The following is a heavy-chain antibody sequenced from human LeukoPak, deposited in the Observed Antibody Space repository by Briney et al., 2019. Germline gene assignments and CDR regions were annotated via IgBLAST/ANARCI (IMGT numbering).Heavy chain of an antibody. Sequence: GGSLRLSCAASGFTFSSYSMNWVRQAPGKGLEWVSSISSSSSYIYYADSVKGRFTISRDNAKNSLYLQMNSLRAEDTALYYCASLPASGRYYYYYYMDVWGKGTTVTVSS. J-gene: IGHJ6*03. CDR2: ISSSSSYI. CDR1: GFTFSSYS. D-gene: IGHD6-25*01. V-gene: IGHV3-21*04. CDR3: ASLPASGRYYYYYYMDV.